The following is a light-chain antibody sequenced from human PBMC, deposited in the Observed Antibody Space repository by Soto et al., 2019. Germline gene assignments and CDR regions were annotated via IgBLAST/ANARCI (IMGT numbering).Light chain of an antibody. J-gene: IGKJ1*01. CDR2: DAS. CDR1: QSISSW. CDR3: QQYNSYST. Sequence: IHVSLSPSTLSASEGDRVMITCRASQSISSWLAWYQQKPGKAPKLLIYDASSLESGVPSRFSGSGSGTEFTLTISSLQPDDFATYYCQQYNSYSTFGQGTKV. V-gene: IGKV1-5*01.